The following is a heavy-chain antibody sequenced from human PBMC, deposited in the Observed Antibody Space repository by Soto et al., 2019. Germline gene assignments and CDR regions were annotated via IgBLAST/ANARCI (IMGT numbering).Heavy chain of an antibody. D-gene: IGHD3-16*02. Sequence: SETLSLTCAVSGGSISSSNGWSWVRQPPGKGLEWIGEIYHSGSTNYNPSLKSRVTISVDKSKNQFSLKLSSVTAADTAVYYCARDPMITFGGVIQGDYGFDYWGQGTLVTVSS. CDR3: ARDPMITFGGVIQGDYGFDY. CDR2: IYHSGST. V-gene: IGHV4-4*02. CDR1: GGSISSSNG. J-gene: IGHJ4*02.